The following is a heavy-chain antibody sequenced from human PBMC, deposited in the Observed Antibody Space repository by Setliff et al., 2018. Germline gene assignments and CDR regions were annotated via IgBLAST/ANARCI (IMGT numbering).Heavy chain of an antibody. CDR1: GGSISSDTYY. CDR2: IYYSGST. CDR3: ARVPNFWSGYLDY. J-gene: IGHJ4*02. D-gene: IGHD3-3*01. Sequence: SETLSLTCTVSGGSISSDTYYWGWIRQPPGKGLEWIGSIYYSGSTYYNPSLKSRVTISVDTSKNQFSLKLSSVTAADTAVYYCARVPNFWSGYLDYWGQGTLVTVSS. V-gene: IGHV4-39*07.